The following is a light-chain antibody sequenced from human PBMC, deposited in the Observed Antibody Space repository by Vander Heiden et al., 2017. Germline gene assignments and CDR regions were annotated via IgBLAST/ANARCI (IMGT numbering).Light chain of an antibody. CDR1: QSVSSY. CDR2: DAS. Sequence: EIVLTQSPATLSLSPGERATLSCRASQSVSSYLAWYQQKPGQAPRLLIYDASNRATGIQARFSGSGYGTDFTLTISSLEPEDFAVYYCQQRSNGPLRFTFGHRTKVDIK. V-gene: IGKV3-11*01. CDR3: QQRSNGPLRFT. J-gene: IGKJ3*01.